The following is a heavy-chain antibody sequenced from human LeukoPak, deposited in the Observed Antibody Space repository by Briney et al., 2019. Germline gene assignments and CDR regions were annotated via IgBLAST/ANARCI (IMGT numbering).Heavy chain of an antibody. CDR1: GGTFSSYA. J-gene: IGHJ5*02. Sequence: SVTVSFKASGGTFSSYAISWVRQAPGQGLEWMGGIIPIFGTANYAQKFQGRGTITTDESTSTAYMELSSLRSEDTAVYYCARRGYSYGYPPRPFDPWGQGTLVTVSS. V-gene: IGHV1-69*05. CDR2: IIPIFGTA. CDR3: ARRGYSYGYPPRPFDP. D-gene: IGHD5-18*01.